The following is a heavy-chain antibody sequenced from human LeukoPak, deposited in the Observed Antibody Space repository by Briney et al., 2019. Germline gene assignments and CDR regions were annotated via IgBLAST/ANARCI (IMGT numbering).Heavy chain of an antibody. CDR3: ARRDSSGWYGLFGMDV. V-gene: IGHV3-74*01. J-gene: IGHJ6*04. CDR1: GFTFSSYW. Sequence: GGSLRLSCAASGFTFSSYWMHWVRQAPGKGLVWVSRINSDGSSTSYADSVKGRFTISRDNAKNTLYLQMNSLRAEDTAVYYCARRDSSGWYGLFGMDVWGKGTAVTVSS. D-gene: IGHD6-19*01. CDR2: INSDGSST.